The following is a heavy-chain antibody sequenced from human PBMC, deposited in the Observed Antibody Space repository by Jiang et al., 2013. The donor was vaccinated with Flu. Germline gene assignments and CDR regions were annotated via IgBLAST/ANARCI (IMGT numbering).Heavy chain of an antibody. Sequence: GPGLVKPSETLSLTCTVSSGSISSHYWSWIRQPPGKGLEWIGYIHNSGTTNYNPSLKSRVTISIDTSKNQFSLKLNSVTAADTAVYYCARSYYDSSNFPTAFDYWGQGTLVTVSS. CDR1: SGSISSHY. CDR2: IHNSGTT. J-gene: IGHJ4*02. CDR3: ARSYYDSSNFPTAFDY. V-gene: IGHV4-59*11. D-gene: IGHD3-22*01.